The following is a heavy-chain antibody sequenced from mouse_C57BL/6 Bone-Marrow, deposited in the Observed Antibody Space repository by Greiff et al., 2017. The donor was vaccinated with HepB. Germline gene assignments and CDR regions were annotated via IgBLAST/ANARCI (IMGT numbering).Heavy chain of an antibody. J-gene: IGHJ3*01. CDR2: INPSSGYT. Sequence: QVQLQQSGAELAKPGASVKLSCKASGYTFTSYWMHWVKQRPGQGLEWIGYINPSSGYTKYNQKFKDKATLTADKSYSTAYMQLISLTYEDSAVYYCARGGLAFAYGGQGTRVTVSA. CDR1: GYTFTSYW. D-gene: IGHD3-3*01. V-gene: IGHV1-7*01. CDR3: ARGGLAFAY.